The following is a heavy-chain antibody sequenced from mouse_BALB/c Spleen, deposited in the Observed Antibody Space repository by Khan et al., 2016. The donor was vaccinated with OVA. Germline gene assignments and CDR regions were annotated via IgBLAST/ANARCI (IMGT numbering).Heavy chain of an antibody. CDR1: GYSITSDYA. J-gene: IGHJ2*01. V-gene: IGHV3-2*02. Sequence: VQLKESGPGLVKPSQSLSLTCTVTGYSITSDYAWNWIRQFPGNKLEWMGYISYSGNTNYNPSLKSRISITRDTSKNQFFLQLNSVTTEATATYYAAKVYGGDLDNWGQGTTLTVSS. CDR2: ISYSGNT. CDR3: AKVYGGDLDN. D-gene: IGHD1-1*01.